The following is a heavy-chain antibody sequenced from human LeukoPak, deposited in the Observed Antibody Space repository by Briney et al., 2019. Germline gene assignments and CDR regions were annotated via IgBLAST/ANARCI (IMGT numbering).Heavy chain of an antibody. CDR1: GGSISSYY. J-gene: IGHJ2*01. CDR3: ARGRIVVVVAATQRRYFDL. CDR2: INHSGST. V-gene: IGHV4-34*01. Sequence: PSETLSLTCTVSGGSISSYYWSWIRQPPGKGLEWIGEINHSGSTNYNPSLKRRVTISVDTSKNQFSLKLSSVTAADTAVYSCARGRIVVVVAATQRRYFDLWGRGTLVTVSS. D-gene: IGHD2-15*01.